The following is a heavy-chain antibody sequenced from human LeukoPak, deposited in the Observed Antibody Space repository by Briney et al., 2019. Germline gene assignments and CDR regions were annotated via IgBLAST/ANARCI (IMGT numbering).Heavy chain of an antibody. CDR1: GFTFYAYD. V-gene: IGHV3-9*01. D-gene: IGHD6-19*01. CDR3: TKEKEAVAGFDY. Sequence: QSGGYLRRSGAGAGFTFYAYDMQWVGQAPGKGLEWVSGISWNGGGMGYAVSVKGRFTISRDNAKNSLYLQMNSLRDEDTALYYCTKEKEAVAGFDYWGQGTLVTVSS. CDR2: ISWNGGGM. J-gene: IGHJ4*02.